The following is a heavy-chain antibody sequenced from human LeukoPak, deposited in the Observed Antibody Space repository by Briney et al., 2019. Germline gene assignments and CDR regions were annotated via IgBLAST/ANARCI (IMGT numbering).Heavy chain of an antibody. D-gene: IGHD5-18*01. Sequence: PGGSLRLSCAASGFTFSSHAMGWVRQAPGKGLEWVSAVSGSGDNTYYADSVKGRFTISRDNSKNTLYLHMSSLRAEDTAVYYCACTAYYYYYLDVWGKGTTVTVSS. J-gene: IGHJ6*03. CDR3: ACTAYYYYYLDV. CDR2: VSGSGDNT. V-gene: IGHV3-23*01. CDR1: GFTFSSHA.